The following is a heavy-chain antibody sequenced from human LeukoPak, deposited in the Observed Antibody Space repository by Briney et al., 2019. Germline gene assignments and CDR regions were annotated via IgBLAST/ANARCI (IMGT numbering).Heavy chain of an antibody. Sequence: PGGSLRLSCAASGFIVNNNYMTWVRQAPGKGLEWVSIIYGGGSTYYSDSVKGRFTISRDNSKNTLYLQMNSLPAEDAAVYYCALQIYGDPSRNSFDPWGQGTLVTVSS. CDR1: GFIVNNNY. CDR2: IYGGGST. J-gene: IGHJ5*02. D-gene: IGHD4-17*01. CDR3: ALQIYGDPSRNSFDP. V-gene: IGHV3-53*01.